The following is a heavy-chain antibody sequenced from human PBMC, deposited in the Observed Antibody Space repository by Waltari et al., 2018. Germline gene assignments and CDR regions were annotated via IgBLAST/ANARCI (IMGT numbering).Heavy chain of an antibody. Sequence: DVLLVESGGDLVQPGGSLRLSCAASGFSFSSWYMSWFRQAPGKGLEWVANMNQDGSEKNYVDSVKGRFTISRDNAKNSLSLQMNSLRVEDTAVYYCARAPKRTSSEVDYWGQGTLVTVSS. CDR1: GFSFSSWY. J-gene: IGHJ4*02. D-gene: IGHD6-19*01. CDR3: ARAPKRTSSEVDY. V-gene: IGHV3-7*01. CDR2: MNQDGSEK.